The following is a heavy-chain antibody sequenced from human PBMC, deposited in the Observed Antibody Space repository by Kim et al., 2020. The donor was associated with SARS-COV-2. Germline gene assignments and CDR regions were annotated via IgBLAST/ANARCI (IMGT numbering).Heavy chain of an antibody. V-gene: IGHV3-23*01. CDR2: ITSNGGTT. CDR1: GFTFGNYS. Sequence: GGSLRLSCAASGFTFGNYSMGWVRQAPGKGLEWVSSITSNGGTTLSADSVRGRFSISRDNSKNTLYLQMNSLRAEDTAMYYCAKRIGGNETHYFDYWCQGSLDTVPS. CDR3: AKRIGGNETHYFDY. J-gene: IGHJ4*02. D-gene: IGHD6-25*01.